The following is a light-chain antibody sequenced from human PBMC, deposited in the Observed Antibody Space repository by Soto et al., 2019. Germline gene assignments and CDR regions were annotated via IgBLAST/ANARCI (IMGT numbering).Light chain of an antibody. J-gene: IGKJ4*01. V-gene: IGKV3-11*01. CDR3: QQFSSYPLT. CDR1: QTVNSY. CDR2: DAS. Sequence: DILLTQSPATLSWSLGERATLSCRASQTVNSYLAWYQQKAGQAPKLLIYDASNRATGIPARFSGSGSGTDFSLTISSLEPEDFAVYYCQQFSSYPLTFGGGTKVDIK.